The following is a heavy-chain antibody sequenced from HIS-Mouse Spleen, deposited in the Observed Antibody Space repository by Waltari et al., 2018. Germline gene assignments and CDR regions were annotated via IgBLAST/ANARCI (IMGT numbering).Heavy chain of an antibody. CDR1: GFTLLTYG. CDR2: ISYDGSNK. J-gene: IGHJ4*02. V-gene: IGHV3-30*18. CDR3: AKASSGWLDY. D-gene: IGHD6-19*01. Sequence: QVQLVESGGGLVQPGMTLTFSCAASGFTLLTYGMHWVPQAPGKGLEWVAVISYDGSNKYYADSVKGRFTISRDNSKNTLYLQMNSLRAEDTAVYYCAKASSGWLDYWGQGTLVTVSS.